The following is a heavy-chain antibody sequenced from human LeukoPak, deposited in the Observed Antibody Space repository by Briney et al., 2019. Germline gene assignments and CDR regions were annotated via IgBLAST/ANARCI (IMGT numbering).Heavy chain of an antibody. V-gene: IGHV4-61*08. CDR3: ARSLWSDRNWFDP. CDR1: GGSISSGDYY. CDR2: IYYSGNT. D-gene: IGHD3-3*01. J-gene: IGHJ5*02. Sequence: SETLSLTCTVSGGSISSGDYYWSWIRQPPGKGLEWIGYIYYSGNTNYSPSLKSRVTISVDMSKNQFSLKLSSVTAADTAVYYCARSLWSDRNWFDPWGQGTLVTVSS.